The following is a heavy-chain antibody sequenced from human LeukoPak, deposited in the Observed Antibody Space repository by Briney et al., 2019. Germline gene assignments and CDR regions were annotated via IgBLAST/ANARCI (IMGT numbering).Heavy chain of an antibody. V-gene: IGHV4-59*01. CDR1: GGSISSYY. CDR2: IYYSGST. D-gene: IGHD4-11*01. CDR3: ARADSNYEAFYYYYYMDV. J-gene: IGHJ6*03. Sequence: SETLSLTCTVSGGSISSYYWSSIRQPPGKGLEWVGYIYYSGSTNYNPSLKSRVTISVDTSNNQFSLKLSSVTAADTAVYYCARADSNYEAFYYYYYMDVWGKGTTVTVSS.